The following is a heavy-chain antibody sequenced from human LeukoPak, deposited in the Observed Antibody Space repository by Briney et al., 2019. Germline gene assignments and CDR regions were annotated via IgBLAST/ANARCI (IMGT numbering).Heavy chain of an antibody. Sequence: GASVKVSCKASGYTFTSYGISWVRQAPGQGLEWMGWISAYNGNTNYAQKLQGRVTMTTVTSTSTAYMELRSLRSDDTAVYYCARVVVITTYYYYGMDVWGQGTTVTVSS. D-gene: IGHD3-22*01. CDR1: GYTFTSYG. CDR3: ARVVVITTYYYYGMDV. CDR2: ISAYNGNT. V-gene: IGHV1-18*01. J-gene: IGHJ6*02.